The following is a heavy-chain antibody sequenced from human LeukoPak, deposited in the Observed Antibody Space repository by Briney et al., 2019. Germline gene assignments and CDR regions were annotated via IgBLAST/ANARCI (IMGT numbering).Heavy chain of an antibody. D-gene: IGHD3-22*01. CDR2: IKQDGSEK. CDR1: GFTFSTYW. CDR3: AKDRGGTMIA. V-gene: IGHV3-7*01. Sequence: GGSLRLSCAASGFTFSTYWMTWVRQAPGKGLEWVANIKQDGSEKYFVDSVKGRFTISRDNANNSLYLQMNSLRAEDTAVYYCAKDRGGTMIAWGQGTLVTVSS. J-gene: IGHJ5*02.